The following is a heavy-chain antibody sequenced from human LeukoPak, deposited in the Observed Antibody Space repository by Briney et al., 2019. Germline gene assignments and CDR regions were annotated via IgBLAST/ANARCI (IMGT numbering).Heavy chain of an antibody. CDR1: GYSISSGYY. V-gene: IGHV4-38-2*01. CDR2: IYHSGNP. Sequence: KPSETLSLTCAVSGYSISSGYYWGWIRQPPGKGLEWIRGIYHSGNPYYNPSLKSRVTISVDTSKNQFSLRLRSVTAADTAVYDCARHPLAYYERSGYAGTHFDCWGQGTLVIVSS. D-gene: IGHD3-22*01. CDR3: ARHPLAYYERSGYAGTHFDC. J-gene: IGHJ4*02.